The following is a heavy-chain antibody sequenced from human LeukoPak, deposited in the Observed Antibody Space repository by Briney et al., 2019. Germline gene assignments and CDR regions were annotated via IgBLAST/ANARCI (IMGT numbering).Heavy chain of an antibody. CDR2: ISAYNGNT. V-gene: IGHV1-18*01. CDR3: ARVTNYYDSSGYYDAFDI. J-gene: IGHJ3*02. CDR1: GYTFTSYG. Sequence: ASVKVSCKASGYTFTSYGISWVRQAPGQGLEWMGWISAYNGNTNYAQKLQGRVTMTTDTSTSTAYMELSSLRSEDTAVYYCARVTNYYDSSGYYDAFDIWGQGTMVTVSS. D-gene: IGHD3-22*01.